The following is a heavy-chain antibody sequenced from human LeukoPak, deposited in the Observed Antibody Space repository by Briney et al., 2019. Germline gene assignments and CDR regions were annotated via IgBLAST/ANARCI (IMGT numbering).Heavy chain of an antibody. CDR2: ITGSGGGT. D-gene: IGHD3-3*01. CDR1: GFTFSTYA. J-gene: IGHJ4*02. Sequence: GGSLRLSCAASGFTFSTYAMSWVRQAPGKGLEWVSGITGSGGGTYYADSVKGRFTISRDNSKNTLYLQMNSLRAEDTAVYSCAKDREVLRSLEWFFDYWGQGTLVTVSS. CDR3: AKDREVLRSLEWFFDY. V-gene: IGHV3-23*01.